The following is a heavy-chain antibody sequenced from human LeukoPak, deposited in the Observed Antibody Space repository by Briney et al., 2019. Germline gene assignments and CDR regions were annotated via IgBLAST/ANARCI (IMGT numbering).Heavy chain of an antibody. CDR1: GFTFSDYN. CDR3: ARSIGLTGGGVDV. Sequence: GGSLRLSCAASGFTFSDYNMNWVRHAPGKGLEWVSYITNGGSTIHHADSVKGRFTISRDNAKKTLYLQMNSLRAEDTAVYYCARSIGLTGGGVDVWGQGTTVTVSS. CDR2: ITNGGSTI. D-gene: IGHD3-9*01. J-gene: IGHJ6*02. V-gene: IGHV3-11*01.